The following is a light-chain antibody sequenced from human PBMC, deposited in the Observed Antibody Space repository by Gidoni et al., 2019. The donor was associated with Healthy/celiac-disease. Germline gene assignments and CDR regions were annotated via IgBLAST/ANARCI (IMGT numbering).Light chain of an antibody. CDR2: AAS. V-gene: IGKV1-27*01. CDR3: QKYNSTLLIT. CDR1: QGISNY. Sequence: DIQMTLSPSSLSASVGDRVTITCLSSQGISNYLAWYQQKPGKVPKLLIYAASTLQSGVPSRFRGSGSGTDFTLTISSLQPEDVATYYCQKYNSTLLITFGQGTRLEIK. J-gene: IGKJ5*01.